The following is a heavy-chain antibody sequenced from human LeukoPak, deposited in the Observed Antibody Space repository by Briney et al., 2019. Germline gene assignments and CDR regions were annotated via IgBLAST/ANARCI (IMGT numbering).Heavy chain of an antibody. V-gene: IGHV5-51*01. CDR3: ARSPPGYSSGWYASFVDY. CDR1: GYSFTSYW. Sequence: GESLKISCKGSGYSFTSYWIGWVRQMPGKGLEWMGIIYPGDSDTRYSPSFQGQVTISADKSISTAYLQWSSLKASDTAMYYCARSPPGYSSGWYASFVDYWGQGTLVTVSS. CDR2: IYPGDSDT. J-gene: IGHJ4*02. D-gene: IGHD6-19*01.